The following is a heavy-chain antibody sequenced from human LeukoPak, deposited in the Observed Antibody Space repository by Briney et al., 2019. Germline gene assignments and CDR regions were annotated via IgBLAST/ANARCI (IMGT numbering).Heavy chain of an antibody. Sequence: PGGSLRLSCAASGFTFSSYGMHWVRKAPGKGLEWVAFIRYDGSNKYYADSVKGRFTISRDNSKNTLYLQMNSLRAEDMAVYYCAKAGEGAFDIWGQGTMVTVSS. J-gene: IGHJ3*02. CDR1: GFTFSSYG. V-gene: IGHV3-30*02. D-gene: IGHD3-10*01. CDR3: AKAGEGAFDI. CDR2: IRYDGSNK.